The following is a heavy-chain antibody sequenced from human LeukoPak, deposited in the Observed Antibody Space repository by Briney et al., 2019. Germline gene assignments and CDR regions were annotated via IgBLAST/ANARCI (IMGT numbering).Heavy chain of an antibody. J-gene: IGHJ4*02. D-gene: IGHD3-22*01. CDR2: ISGSSDNT. Sequence: GGSLRLSCAASGFSFRNFAMSWVRQAPGKGLEWVSTISGSSDNTYSADSVKGRLTISRDNSKNTLSLQMNSLRAEDTAVYYCAKGLNSGFYSASDYGGQGTLVTVSS. CDR3: AKGLNSGFYSASDY. CDR1: GFSFRNFA. V-gene: IGHV3-23*01.